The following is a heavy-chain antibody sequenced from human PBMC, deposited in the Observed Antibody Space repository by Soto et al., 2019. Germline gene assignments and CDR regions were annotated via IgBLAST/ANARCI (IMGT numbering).Heavy chain of an antibody. Sequence: SETLSLTCAVYGGSFSGYYWSWIRQPPGKGLEWIGEINHSGSTNYNPSLKSRVTISVDTSKNQFSLKLSSVTAADTAVYYCARGPAYCGGDCLGPDYWGQGTLVTVSS. CDR1: GGSFSGYY. D-gene: IGHD2-21*02. CDR2: INHSGST. CDR3: ARGPAYCGGDCLGPDY. J-gene: IGHJ4*02. V-gene: IGHV4-34*01.